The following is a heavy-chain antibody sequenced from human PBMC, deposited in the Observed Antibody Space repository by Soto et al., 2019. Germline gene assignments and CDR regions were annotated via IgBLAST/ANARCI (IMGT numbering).Heavy chain of an antibody. V-gene: IGHV4-34*01. CDR1: GGSFSGYY. Sequence: SETLSLTCAVYGGSFSGYYWSWIRQPPGKGLEWIGEINHSGSTNYNPSLKSRVTISVDTSKNQFSLKLSSVTAADTALYYCARGPVGGSSYYYYYGMDVWGQGTTVTVSS. D-gene: IGHD3-16*01. CDR2: INHSGST. J-gene: IGHJ6*02. CDR3: ARGPVGGSSYYYYYGMDV.